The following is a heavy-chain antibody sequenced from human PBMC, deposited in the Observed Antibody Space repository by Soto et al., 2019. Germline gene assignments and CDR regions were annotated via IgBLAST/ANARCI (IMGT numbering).Heavy chain of an antibody. J-gene: IGHJ4*02. CDR1: GGSISSYY. V-gene: IGHV4-59*01. D-gene: IGHD4-17*01. CDR2: IYYSGST. Sequence: SETLSLTCTVSGGSISSYYWSWIRQPPGKGLEWIGYIYYSGSTNYNPSLKSRVTISVDTSKNQFSLKLSSVTAADTAVYYCATHDYGDFYFDYWGQGTLVTVSS. CDR3: ATHDYGDFYFDY.